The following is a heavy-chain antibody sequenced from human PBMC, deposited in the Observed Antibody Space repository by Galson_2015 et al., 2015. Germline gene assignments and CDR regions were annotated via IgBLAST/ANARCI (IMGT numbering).Heavy chain of an antibody. CDR1: GFTFSSYW. CDR3: ARDWNDVRSYYYYYGMDV. V-gene: IGHV3-74*01. Sequence: SLRLSCAASGFTFSSYWMHWVRQAPGKGLVWVSRINSDGSSTSYADSVKGRFTISRDNAKNTLYLQMNSLRAEDTAVYYCARDWNDVRSYYYYYGMDVWGQGTTVTVSS. CDR2: INSDGSST. D-gene: IGHD1-1*01. J-gene: IGHJ6*02.